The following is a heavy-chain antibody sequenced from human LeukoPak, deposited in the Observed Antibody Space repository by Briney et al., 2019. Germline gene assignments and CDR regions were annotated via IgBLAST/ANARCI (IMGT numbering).Heavy chain of an antibody. CDR3: ARVVTPMGTRLFDS. Sequence: GGSLRLSCAASGFTFSNYAMHWVRQAPGKGLEWVAVTSYDEAYKYYADSVKGRFTISRDNSKNSLYLQMNSLRTEDTAIYYCARVVTPMGTRLFDSWGQGTLVTVSS. J-gene: IGHJ4*02. D-gene: IGHD5-18*01. CDR1: GFTFSNYA. CDR2: TSYDEAYK. V-gene: IGHV3-30*04.